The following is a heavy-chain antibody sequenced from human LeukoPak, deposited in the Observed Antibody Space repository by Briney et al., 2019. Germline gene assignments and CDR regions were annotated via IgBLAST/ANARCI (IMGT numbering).Heavy chain of an antibody. CDR3: ARARRDRAGNFDL. Sequence: SVKVSCKASGGTFSSYAISWVRQAPGQGLEWMGRIIPIFGTANYAQKFQGRVTITTDESTSTAYMELSSLRSEDTAVYYCARARRDRAGNFDLWGRGTLVTVSS. J-gene: IGHJ2*01. CDR1: GGTFSSYA. V-gene: IGHV1-69*05. D-gene: IGHD6-13*01. CDR2: IIPIFGTA.